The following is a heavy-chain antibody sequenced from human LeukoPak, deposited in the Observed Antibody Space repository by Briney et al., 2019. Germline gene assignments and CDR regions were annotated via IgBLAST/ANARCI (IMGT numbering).Heavy chain of an antibody. D-gene: IGHD3-3*01. CDR1: GGSISSSNW. CDR2: IYHSGST. V-gene: IGHV4-4*02. Sequence: KPSGTLSLTCAVSGGSISSSNWWSWVRQPPGKGLEWIGEIYHSGSTNYNPSLKSRVTISVDKSKNQFSLKLSSVTAADTAVYYCARGSSHPRITMYGDYFDYWGQGTLVTVSS. CDR3: ARGSSHPRITMYGDYFDY. J-gene: IGHJ4*02.